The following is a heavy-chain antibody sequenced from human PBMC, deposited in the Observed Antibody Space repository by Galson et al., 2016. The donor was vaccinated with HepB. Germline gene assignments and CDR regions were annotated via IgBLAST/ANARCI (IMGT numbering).Heavy chain of an antibody. Sequence: KVSCKGLGYDFASYWIGWVRQMPGKGLEWMGIIDPRDPDTKYSPSFQGQVTMSADKSINTVYLHWTSLKVSDTAMYYCARSTSGGTKDRYFDSWGQGTLVTVSS. D-gene: IGHD6-25*01. CDR3: ARSTSGGTKDRYFDS. CDR2: IDPRDPDT. CDR1: GYDFASYW. J-gene: IGHJ4*02. V-gene: IGHV5-51*01.